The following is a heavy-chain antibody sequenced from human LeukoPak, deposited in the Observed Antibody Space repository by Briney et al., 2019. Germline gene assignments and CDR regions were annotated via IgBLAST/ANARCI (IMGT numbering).Heavy chain of an antibody. CDR2: ITNDGSRT. CDR3: ARDLGGPDY. J-gene: IGHJ4*02. D-gene: IGHD3-16*01. Sequence: GGSLRVSCTASAFTFSEYWMHWVRQPPGKGLVWVSRITNDGSRTEYADSVKGRFTISRDNAKNTLYLQMDSLRPEDTAVYYCARDLGGPDYWGQGTLVTVSS. CDR1: AFTFSEYW. V-gene: IGHV3-74*03.